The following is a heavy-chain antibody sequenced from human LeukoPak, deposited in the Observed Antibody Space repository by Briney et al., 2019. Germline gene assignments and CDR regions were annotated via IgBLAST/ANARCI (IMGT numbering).Heavy chain of an antibody. CDR1: GFTFSNYA. D-gene: IGHD6-13*01. J-gene: IGHJ4*02. CDR2: IGGDYNT. Sequence: GGSLRLSCAASGFTFSNYAMSWVRQAPGKGLEWVSTIGGDYNTYPADSVKGRFTISRDNSKNTLYLQMNSLRAEDTAVYYCAKNELAAAGTLGGYWGQGTLVTVSS. CDR3: AKNELAAAGTLGGY. V-gene: IGHV3-23*01.